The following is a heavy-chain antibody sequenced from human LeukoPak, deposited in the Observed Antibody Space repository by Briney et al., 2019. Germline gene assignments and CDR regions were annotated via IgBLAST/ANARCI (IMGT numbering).Heavy chain of an antibody. CDR3: ARERGQYYYDSSGYYTPFDY. Sequence: ASVKVSCKASGYTFTSYGISWVRQAPGQGLEWMGWISAYNGNTNYAQKLQGRVTMTTDTSTSTAYMELRSLRSEDTAVYYCARERGQYYYDSSGYYTPFDYWGQGTLVTVSS. V-gene: IGHV1-18*01. D-gene: IGHD3-22*01. CDR2: ISAYNGNT. J-gene: IGHJ4*02. CDR1: GYTFTSYG.